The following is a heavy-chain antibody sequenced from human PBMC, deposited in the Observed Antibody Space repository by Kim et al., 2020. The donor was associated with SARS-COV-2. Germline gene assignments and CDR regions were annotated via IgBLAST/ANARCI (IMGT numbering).Heavy chain of an antibody. CDR2: TSHGNDNH. Sequence: RKGRDITSHGNDNHSNRPTSEGQATISADKSIRTAYLQWSSLKASDTAMYYCARLWVAAHFDYWGQGTLVTVSS. CDR3: ARLWVAAHFDY. D-gene: IGHD6-6*01. J-gene: IGHJ4*02. V-gene: IGHV5-51*01.